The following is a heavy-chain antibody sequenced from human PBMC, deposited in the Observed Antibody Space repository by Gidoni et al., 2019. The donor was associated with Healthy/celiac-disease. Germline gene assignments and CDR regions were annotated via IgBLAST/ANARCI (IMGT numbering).Heavy chain of an antibody. Sequence: QVQLQQWGAGLLKPSETLSLTCAVYGGSFSGYYWSWIRQPPGKGLEWIGEINHSGSTNYNPSLKSRVTISVDTSKNQFSLKLSSVTAADTAVYYCARGPYGDPRYYYYYYMDVWGKGTTVTVSS. CDR1: GGSFSGYY. D-gene: IGHD4-17*01. J-gene: IGHJ6*03. V-gene: IGHV4-34*01. CDR2: INHSGST. CDR3: ARGPYGDPRYYYYYYMDV.